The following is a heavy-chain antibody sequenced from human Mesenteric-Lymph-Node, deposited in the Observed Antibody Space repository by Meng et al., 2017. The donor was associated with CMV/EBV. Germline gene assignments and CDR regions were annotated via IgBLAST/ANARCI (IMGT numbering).Heavy chain of an antibody. J-gene: IGHJ6*02. CDR3: ARLLPYYYYGMDV. V-gene: IGHV4-34*01. D-gene: IGHD2/OR15-2a*01. Sequence: GSLRLSCAVYGGSFSGYYWSWIRQPPGKGLEWIGEINHSGSTNYNPSLKSRVTISVDMSKNQFSLKLSSVTAADTAVYYCARLLPYYYYGMDVWGQGTTVTVSS. CDR1: GGSFSGYY. CDR2: INHSGST.